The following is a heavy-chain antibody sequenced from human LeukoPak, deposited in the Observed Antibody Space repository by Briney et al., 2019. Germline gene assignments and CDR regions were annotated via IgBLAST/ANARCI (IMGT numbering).Heavy chain of an antibody. D-gene: IGHD4-17*01. CDR2: ISYDGSNK. CDR3: ARDKYGDYGNNWFDP. J-gene: IGHJ5*02. Sequence: CAXXXXXXSSYXMHWVRQAPGXGLEYVXXISYDGSNKYYADSVKGRFTISRDNSNNRLYLQMNSLRAEDTALYYCARDKYGDYGNNWFDPWGQGTLVTVSS. CDR1: XXXXSSYX. V-gene: IGHV3-30*13.